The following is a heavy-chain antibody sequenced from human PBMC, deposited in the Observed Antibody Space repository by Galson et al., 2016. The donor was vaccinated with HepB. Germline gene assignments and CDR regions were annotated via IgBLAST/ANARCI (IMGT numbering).Heavy chain of an antibody. CDR3: ARFPSYCGGVSCSYDDDDY. J-gene: IGHJ4*02. CDR2: IYYSGST. CDR1: GFTFSDYY. D-gene: IGHD2-15*01. Sequence: LRLSCAASGFTFSDYYMNWIRQPPGKGPEWIGYIYYSGSTNYNPSLKRRVTMSVDTSKNQFSLKLSSVTAADTAVYYCARFPSYCGGVSCSYDDDDYWGQGTLVTVSS. V-gene: IGHV4-59*01.